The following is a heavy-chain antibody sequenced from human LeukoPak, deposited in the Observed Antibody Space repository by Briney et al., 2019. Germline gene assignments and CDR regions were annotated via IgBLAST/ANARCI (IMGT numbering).Heavy chain of an antibody. CDR2: ISGSGAST. Sequence: PGGSLRLSCAVSGFTFSSYAMDWVRQPPGRGMEWVSGISGSGASTYYADSVKGWFSISRDDSKNTLYLQMNSLRAEDTAVYYCAKSPDVAGTGRFDYWGQGTLVTVSS. J-gene: IGHJ4*02. CDR3: AKSPDVAGTGRFDY. V-gene: IGHV3-23*01. CDR1: GFTFSSYA. D-gene: IGHD6-19*01.